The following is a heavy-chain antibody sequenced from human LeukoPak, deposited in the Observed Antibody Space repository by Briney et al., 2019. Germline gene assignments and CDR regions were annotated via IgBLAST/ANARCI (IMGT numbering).Heavy chain of an antibody. D-gene: IGHD7-27*01. CDR3: ARGPPKLGNYYYYYGMDV. Sequence: ASVKVSCKASGYTFTSYDINWVRQATRQGLEWMGWMNPNSGNTGYAQKFQGRVTMTRNTSISTAYMELSSLRSEDTAVYYCARGPPKLGNYYYYYGMDVWGQGTTVTVSS. CDR2: MNPNSGNT. CDR1: GYTFTSYD. J-gene: IGHJ6*02. V-gene: IGHV1-8*01.